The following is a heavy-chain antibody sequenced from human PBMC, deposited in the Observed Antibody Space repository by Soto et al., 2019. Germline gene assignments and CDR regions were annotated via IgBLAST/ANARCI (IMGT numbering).Heavy chain of an antibody. V-gene: IGHV1-69*01. CDR1: GGTFSSYA. CDR2: IIPIFGTA. Sequence: QVQLVQSGAEVKKPGSSVKVSCKASGGTFSSYAISWVRQAPGQGLEWMGGIIPIFGTANYAQKFQGRVTSTADESTSTAYMDLSSLRSEYTAVYYCARSHAPGYCSGGSCLGLFDPWGQGTLVTVSS. D-gene: IGHD2-15*01. J-gene: IGHJ5*02. CDR3: ARSHAPGYCSGGSCLGLFDP.